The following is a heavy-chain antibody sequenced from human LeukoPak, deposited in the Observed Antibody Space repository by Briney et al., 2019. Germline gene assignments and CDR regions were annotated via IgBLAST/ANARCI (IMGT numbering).Heavy chain of an antibody. CDR3: ATLVVVPAAPSAG. J-gene: IGHJ4*02. CDR1: GFTFSSYA. V-gene: IGHV3-30-3*01. CDR2: ISYDGSNK. Sequence: PGGSLRLSCAASGFTFSSYAMHWVRQAPGKGLEWVAVISYDGSNKYYADSVKGRFTISRDNSKNTLYLQMNSLRAEDTAVYYCATLVVVPAAPSAGWGQGTLVTVSS. D-gene: IGHD2-2*01.